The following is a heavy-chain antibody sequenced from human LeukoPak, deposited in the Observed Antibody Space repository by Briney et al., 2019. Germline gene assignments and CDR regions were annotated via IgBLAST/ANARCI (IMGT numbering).Heavy chain of an antibody. J-gene: IGHJ4*02. D-gene: IGHD3-22*01. CDR1: GGSISSSSYY. V-gene: IGHV4-39*07. Sequence: SETLSLTCTVSGGSISSSSYYWGWIRQPPGKGLEWIGSIYYSGSTYYNPSLKSRVTISVDTSKNQFSLKLSSVTAADTAVYYCARSWDNYYDSSGIDYWGQGTLVTVSS. CDR2: IYYSGST. CDR3: ARSWDNYYDSSGIDY.